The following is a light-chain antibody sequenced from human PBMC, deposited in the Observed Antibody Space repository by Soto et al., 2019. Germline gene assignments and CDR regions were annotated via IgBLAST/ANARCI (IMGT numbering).Light chain of an antibody. CDR2: YDS. CDR1: NIGRKS. J-gene: IGLJ2*01. Sequence: SYELTQPPSVSVAPGETARITCGGTNIGRKSVNWYHQKPGQAPVLVIYYDSDRPSGIPERFSGSNSGNTATLTITRVEAGDEADYYCQVWDRNSDHSVFRGGTKLTVL. CDR3: QVWDRNSDHSV. V-gene: IGLV3-21*01.